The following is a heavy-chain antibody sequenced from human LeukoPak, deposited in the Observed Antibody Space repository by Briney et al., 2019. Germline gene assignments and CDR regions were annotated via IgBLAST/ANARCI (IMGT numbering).Heavy chain of an antibody. D-gene: IGHD3-3*01. CDR3: ARDYSERPVRFLEWLDD. V-gene: IGHV1-69*13. J-gene: IGHJ4*02. Sequence: SVKVSCTASGGTFSSHAISWVRQAPGQGLEWMGGIIPIFGTANYAQKFQGRVTITADESTSTAYMELSSLRSEDTAVYYCARDYSERPVRFLEWLDDWGQGTLVTVSS. CDR1: GGTFSSHA. CDR2: IIPIFGTA.